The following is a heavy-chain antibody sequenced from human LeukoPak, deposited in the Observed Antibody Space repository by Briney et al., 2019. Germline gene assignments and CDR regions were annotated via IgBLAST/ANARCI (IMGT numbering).Heavy chain of an antibody. CDR1: GFSFSSFG. J-gene: IGHJ5*02. V-gene: IGHV3-30*02. D-gene: IGHD3-22*01. Sequence: GGSLRLSCEASGFSFSSFGLHWVRQAPGKGLEWVAFMRYDGNNKYFADSVKGRFSTSRDNSKNTVYLQMNSLRPEDTAVYHCAKDTGDYYDTSGNYYAGWFDPWGQGTLVTVSS. CDR3: AKDTGDYYDTSGNYYAGWFDP. CDR2: MRYDGNNK.